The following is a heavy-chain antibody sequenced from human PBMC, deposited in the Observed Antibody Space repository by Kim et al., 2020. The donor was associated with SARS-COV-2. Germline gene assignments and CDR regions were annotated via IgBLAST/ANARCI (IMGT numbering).Heavy chain of an antibody. CDR3: ARRGSAMVPDRLYYYGMDV. J-gene: IGHJ6*02. V-gene: IGHV3-21*01. Sequence: GGSLRLSCAASGFTFSSYSMNWVRQAPGKGLEWVSSISSSSSYIYYADSVKGRFTISRDNAKNSLYLQMNSLRAEDTAVYYCARRGSAMVPDRLYYYGMDVWGQGTTVTVSS. D-gene: IGHD5-18*01. CDR2: ISSSSSYI. CDR1: GFTFSSYS.